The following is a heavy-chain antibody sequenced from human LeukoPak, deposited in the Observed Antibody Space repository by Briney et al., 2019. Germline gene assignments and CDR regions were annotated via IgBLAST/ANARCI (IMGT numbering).Heavy chain of an antibody. J-gene: IGHJ4*02. CDR3: ARIGYSSSSFDF. CDR2: IKQDGSVE. Sequence: GGSLRLSCAASGFTFSSYWMSWVRQAPGKGLEWVANIKQDGSVEYYVVSVKGRFTISRDNAKESLYLQMNSLRAEDTTVYYCARIGYSSSSFDFWGQGTLVTVSS. CDR1: GFTFSSYW. D-gene: IGHD6-6*01. V-gene: IGHV3-7*05.